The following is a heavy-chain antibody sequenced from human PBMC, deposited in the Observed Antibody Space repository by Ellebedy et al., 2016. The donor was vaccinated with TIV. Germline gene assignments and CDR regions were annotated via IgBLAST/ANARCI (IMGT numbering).Heavy chain of an antibody. J-gene: IGHJ6*02. D-gene: IGHD5-12*01. CDR3: ARGSGYSGYDRDELYYYYYGMDV. CDR2: IYPGDSDT. CDR1: GYSFTSYW. Sequence: GESLKISCKGSGYSFTSYWIGWVRQMPGKGLEWMGIIYPGDSDTRYSPSFQGQVTISADKSISTAYLQWSSLKASDTAMYYCARGSGYSGYDRDELYYYYYGMDVWGQGTTVTVSS. V-gene: IGHV5-51*01.